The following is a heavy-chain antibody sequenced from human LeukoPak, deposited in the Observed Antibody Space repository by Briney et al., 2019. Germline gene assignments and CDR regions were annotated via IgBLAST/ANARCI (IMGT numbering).Heavy chain of an antibody. V-gene: IGHV1-46*01. CDR3: ARDRSVKYYYYMDV. J-gene: IGHJ6*03. Sequence: ASVKVSCKASGYTFTRHYMHWVRQAPGQGLEWMGVINPGGSWTSYAQKFQGRVTMTRDMSTSTDYMELSSLRSEDTAVYYCARDRSVKYYYYMDVWGKGTTVTISS. D-gene: IGHD3-10*01. CDR1: GYTFTRHY. CDR2: INPGGSWT.